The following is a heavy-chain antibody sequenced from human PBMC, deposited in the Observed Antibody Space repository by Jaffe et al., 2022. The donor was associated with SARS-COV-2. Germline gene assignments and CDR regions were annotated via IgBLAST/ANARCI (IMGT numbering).Heavy chain of an antibody. V-gene: IGHV1-18*01. J-gene: IGHJ6*02. D-gene: IGHD6-13*01. CDR1: GYTFTSYG. CDR3: ARDEGGERGSSSWPYYYYYGMDV. Sequence: QVQLVQSGAEVKKPGASVKVSCKASGYTFTSYGISWVRQAPGQGLEWMGWISAYNGNTNYAQKLQGRVTMTTDTSTSTAYMELRSLRSDDTAVYYCARDEGGERGSSSWPYYYYYGMDVWGQGTTVTVSS. CDR2: ISAYNGNT.